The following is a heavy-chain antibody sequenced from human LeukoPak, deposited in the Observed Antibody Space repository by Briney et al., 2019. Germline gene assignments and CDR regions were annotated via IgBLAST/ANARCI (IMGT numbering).Heavy chain of an antibody. D-gene: IGHD3-10*01. CDR3: ASFGPIGHGTFDY. V-gene: IGHV4-39*07. CDR1: GGSISSSSYY. J-gene: IGHJ4*02. Sequence: SETLSLTCTVSGGSISSSSYYWGWIRQPPGKGLEWIGSIYYSGSTYYNPSLKSRVTISVDTSKNQFSLKLSSVTAADTAVYYCASFGPIGHGTFDYWGQGTLVTVSS. CDR2: IYYSGST.